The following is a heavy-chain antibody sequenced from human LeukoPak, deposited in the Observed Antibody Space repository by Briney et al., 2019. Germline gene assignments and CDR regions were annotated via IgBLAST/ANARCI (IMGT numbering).Heavy chain of an antibody. V-gene: IGHV4-59*01. CDR2: IYYSGST. CDR1: GGSIRGYY. J-gene: IGHJ5*02. Sequence: SETLSLTCSVSGGSIRGYYWNWIRQPPGKGLEWIGYIYYSGSTNYNPSLKSRVTISVDKSKRQFSLNLTSLTAADTAVYYCARGGDYCNSFDPWGQGTLVSVSS. D-gene: IGHD4-17*01. CDR3: ARGGDYCNSFDP.